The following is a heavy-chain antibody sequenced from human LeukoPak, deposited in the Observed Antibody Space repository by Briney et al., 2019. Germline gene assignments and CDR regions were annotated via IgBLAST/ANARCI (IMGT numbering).Heavy chain of an antibody. V-gene: IGHV3-23*01. CDR3: AKQILYYFDY. D-gene: IGHD2-15*01. CDR1: GFTFRRYG. Sequence: PGGSLRLSCAASGFTFRRYGMTWVRQAPGKGLEWVSAISGSGGSTYYADSVKGRFTISRDNSKNTLYLQMNSLRAEDTAVYYCAKQILYYFDYWGQGTLVTVSS. CDR2: ISGSGGST. J-gene: IGHJ4*02.